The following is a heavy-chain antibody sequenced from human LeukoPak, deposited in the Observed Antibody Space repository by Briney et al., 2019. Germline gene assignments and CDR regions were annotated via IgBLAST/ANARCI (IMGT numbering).Heavy chain of an antibody. CDR2: INHSGST. CDR1: GGSFSGYY. CDR3: AGAVAYWSCGSCYPAEIDY. V-gene: IGHV4-34*01. J-gene: IGHJ4*02. Sequence: SETLSLTCAVYGGSFSGYYWSWIRQPPGKGLEWIGEINHSGSTKYNPSLKSRVTISVDTSKNQFPLKLSSVTAADTAVYYCAGAVAYWSCGSCYPAEIDYWGQGTLVTVSS. D-gene: IGHD2-15*01.